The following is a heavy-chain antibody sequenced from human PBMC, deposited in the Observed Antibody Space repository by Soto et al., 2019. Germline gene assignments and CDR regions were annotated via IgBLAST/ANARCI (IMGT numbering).Heavy chain of an antibody. D-gene: IGHD3-22*01. CDR2: IYYSGST. Sequence: QVQLQESGPGLVKPSQTLSLTCTVSGGSISSGGYYWSWIRQHPGKGLEWIGYIYYSGSTYYNPSLKSRVTISVDTSKSQFSLKLSSVTAADTAVYYCARDRRYYDSSGYYDYYYGMDVWGQGTTVTVSS. J-gene: IGHJ6*02. CDR1: GGSISSGGYY. V-gene: IGHV4-31*03. CDR3: ARDRRYYDSSGYYDYYYGMDV.